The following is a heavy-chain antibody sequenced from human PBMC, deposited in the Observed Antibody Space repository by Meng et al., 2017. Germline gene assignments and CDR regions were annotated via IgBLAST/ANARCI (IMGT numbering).Heavy chain of an antibody. J-gene: IGHJ4*02. V-gene: IGHV1-18*01. CDR2: ISGYNGNT. CDR1: GYTFNSKG. D-gene: IGHD6-19*01. Sequence: GYTFNSKGISWVRQAPGQGLEWMGCISGYNGNTKDVKKFQGRVTMTTDTSTRTAYMELRSLRSDDTAVYYCGRDYSTSWYYVDYWGQGTLVTVSS. CDR3: GRDYSTSWYYVDY.